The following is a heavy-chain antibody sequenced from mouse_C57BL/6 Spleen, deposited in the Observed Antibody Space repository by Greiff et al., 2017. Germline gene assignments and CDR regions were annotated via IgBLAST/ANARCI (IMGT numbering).Heavy chain of an antibody. Sequence: EVQRVESGAELVRPGASVKLSCTASGFNIKDYYMHWVKQRPEQGLEWIGRIDPEDGDTEYAPKFQGKATMTADTSSNTAYLQLSSLTSEDTAVYYCTTDYYYGSSYRYFDVWGTGTTVTVSS. V-gene: IGHV14-1*01. CDR3: TTDYYYGSSYRYFDV. D-gene: IGHD1-1*01. J-gene: IGHJ1*03. CDR2: IDPEDGDT. CDR1: GFNIKDYY.